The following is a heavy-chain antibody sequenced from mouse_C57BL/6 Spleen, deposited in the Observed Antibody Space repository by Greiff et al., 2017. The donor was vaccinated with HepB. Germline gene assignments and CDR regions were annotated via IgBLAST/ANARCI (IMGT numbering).Heavy chain of an antibody. V-gene: IGHV1-61*01. D-gene: IGHD2-2*01. CDR3: ARFDYGYDGAMDY. J-gene: IGHJ4*01. Sequence: VQLQQPGAELVRPGSSVKLSCKASGYTFTSYWMDWVKQRPGQGLEWIGNIYPSDSETHYNQKFKDKATLTVDKSSSTAYMQLSSLTSEDSAVYYCARFDYGYDGAMDYWGQGTSVTVSS. CDR1: GYTFTSYW. CDR2: IYPSDSET.